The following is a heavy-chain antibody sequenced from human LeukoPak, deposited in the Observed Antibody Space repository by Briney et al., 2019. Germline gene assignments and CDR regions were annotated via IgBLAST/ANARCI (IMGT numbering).Heavy chain of an antibody. Sequence: PGGSLRLSCAASEFTFTSYEMNWVRQAPGRGLEWVSYISGSGYTIYYADSVKGRFTISRNNSKNSLYLQMNSLRTEDTALYYCAKDISNWNSRRFDSWGQGTLVTVSS. J-gene: IGHJ4*02. CDR3: AKDISNWNSRRFDS. CDR2: ISGSGYTI. V-gene: IGHV3-48*03. D-gene: IGHD1-7*01. CDR1: EFTFTSYE.